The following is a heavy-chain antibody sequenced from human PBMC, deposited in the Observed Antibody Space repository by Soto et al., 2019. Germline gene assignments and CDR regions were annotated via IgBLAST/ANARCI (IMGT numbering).Heavy chain of an antibody. CDR3: ARIGGSGPIDY. CDR2: IYYSGST. V-gene: IGHV4-59*01. Sequence: SETLSLTCTVSGGSISSYYWSWIRQPPGKGLEWIGYIYYSGSTNYNPSLKSRVTISVDTSKNQFYLKLSSITAADTAVYYCARIGGSGPIDYWGQGTLVTVSS. D-gene: IGHD3-16*01. CDR1: GGSISSYY. J-gene: IGHJ4*02.